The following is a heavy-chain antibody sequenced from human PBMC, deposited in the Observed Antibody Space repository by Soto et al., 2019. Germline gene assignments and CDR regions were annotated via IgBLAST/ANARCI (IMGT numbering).Heavy chain of an antibody. J-gene: IGHJ6*02. Sequence: VQLVQSGAEVKKAGSSVKVSCKASGGTFSGYAISWVRQAPGQGLEWMGGIIPIFGTANYAQKFQGRVTITADESTSTAYMELSSLRSEDTAVYYCARPMVLGSARYYYYYYGMDVWGQGTTVTVSS. CDR2: IIPIFGTA. D-gene: IGHD3-10*01. CDR3: ARPMVLGSARYYYYYYGMDV. V-gene: IGHV1-69*01. CDR1: GGTFSGYA.